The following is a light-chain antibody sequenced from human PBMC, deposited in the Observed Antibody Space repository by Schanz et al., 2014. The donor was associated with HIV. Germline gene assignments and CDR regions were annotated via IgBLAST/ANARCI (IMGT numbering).Light chain of an antibody. CDR2: DNN. CDR1: SSNIGNNY. V-gene: IGLV1-51*01. CDR3: GAWDSSLSGGL. Sequence: QSVLTQPPSVSAAPGQKVTISCSGSSSNIGNNYVSWYQQLPGTAPKLLIYDNNKRPSGIPDRFSGSKTGTSATLAITGLQTEDEADYYCGAWDSSLSGGLFGGGTKLTVL. J-gene: IGLJ2*01.